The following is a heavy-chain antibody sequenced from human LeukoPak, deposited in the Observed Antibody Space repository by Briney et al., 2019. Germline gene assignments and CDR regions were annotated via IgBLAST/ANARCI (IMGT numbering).Heavy chain of an antibody. CDR3: ARTNERYSNYNLFDY. CDR1: GFTFNDYG. CDR2: ICYDGSNQ. Sequence: VGSLRLSCAASGFTFNDYGMHWVRQAPDKGLEWVAVICYDGSNQYYADSVKGRFTISRDNSENTLYLQMNSLRAEDTAVYYCARTNERYSNYNLFDYWGQGTLVTVSS. J-gene: IGHJ4*02. V-gene: IGHV3-33*01. D-gene: IGHD4-11*01.